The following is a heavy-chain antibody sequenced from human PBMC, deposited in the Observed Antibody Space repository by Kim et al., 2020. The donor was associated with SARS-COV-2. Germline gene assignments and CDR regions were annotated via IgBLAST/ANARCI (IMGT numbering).Heavy chain of an antibody. Sequence: GGSLRLSCAASGFTFSSYAMHWVRQAPGKGLEWVAVISYDGSNKYYADSVKGRFTISRDNSKNTLYLQMNSLRAEDTAVYYCARDMDEITIFLGDDYYYYYGMDVWGQGPTVTVS. CDR1: GFTFSSYA. J-gene: IGHJ6*02. CDR2: ISYDGSNK. CDR3: ARDMDEITIFLGDDYYYYYGMDV. D-gene: IGHD3-9*01. V-gene: IGHV3-30*04.